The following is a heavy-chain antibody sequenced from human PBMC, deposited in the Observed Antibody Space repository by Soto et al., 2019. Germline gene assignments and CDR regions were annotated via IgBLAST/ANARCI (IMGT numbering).Heavy chain of an antibody. D-gene: IGHD6-19*01. J-gene: IGHJ5*02. Sequence: VGSVRLSCAASGFTFSRYAMSWGRRARGKGLEWGSAISGRGGGTEYADSVKGRFTISRDNSKNTLYLQINSLRAEDTAVYYCAKVTTWIAVAGTAWFDPWGQGSQVTVSS. CDR1: GFTFSRYA. V-gene: IGHV3-23*01. CDR3: AKVTTWIAVAGTAWFDP. CDR2: ISGRGGGT.